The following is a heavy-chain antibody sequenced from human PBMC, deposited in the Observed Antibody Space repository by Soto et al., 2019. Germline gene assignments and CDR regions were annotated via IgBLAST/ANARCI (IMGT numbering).Heavy chain of an antibody. CDR1: GFTFSSYG. CDR3: VKDGSSGWPYYYGMDV. V-gene: IGHV3-30*18. Sequence: QVQLVESGGGVVQPGRSLRLSCAASGFTFSSYGMYWVRQAPGKGLEWVAVISYDGSNKYYADSLKGRFTVSRDNSKNTLYLQMSSLRAEDTAVYYCVKDGSSGWPYYYGMDVWGQRTTVTVSS. J-gene: IGHJ6*02. CDR2: ISYDGSNK. D-gene: IGHD6-19*01.